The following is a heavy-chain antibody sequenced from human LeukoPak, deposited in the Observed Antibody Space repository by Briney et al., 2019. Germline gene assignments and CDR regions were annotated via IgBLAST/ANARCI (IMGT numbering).Heavy chain of an antibody. CDR2: IIPILGIA. D-gene: IGHD3-22*01. CDR1: GYTFTSYG. V-gene: IGHV1-69*04. J-gene: IGHJ5*02. CDR3: ARFLDDSSGYYALDP. Sequence: ASVKVSCKASGYTFTSYGISWVRQAPGQGLEWMGRIIPILGIANYAQKFQGRVTITADKSTSTAYMELSSLRSEDTAVYYCARFLDDSSGYYALDPWGQGTLVTVSS.